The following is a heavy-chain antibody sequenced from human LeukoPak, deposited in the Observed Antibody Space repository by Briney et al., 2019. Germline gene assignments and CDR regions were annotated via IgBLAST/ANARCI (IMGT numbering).Heavy chain of an antibody. CDR3: ARGRSGSYFDS. CDR2: ISTTDDT. Sequence: PGGSLRLSCAASGFTFSTYDMHWVHQATGKGLEWVSAISTTDDTYYPGSVKGRFTISRENAKSSLYLQMNSLRAEDTAVYYCARGRSGSYFDSWGQGTLVAVSS. V-gene: IGHV3-13*04. CDR1: GFTFSTYD. D-gene: IGHD1-26*01. J-gene: IGHJ4*02.